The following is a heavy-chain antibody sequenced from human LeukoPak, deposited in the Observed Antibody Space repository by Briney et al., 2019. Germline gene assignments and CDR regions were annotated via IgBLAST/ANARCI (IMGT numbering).Heavy chain of an antibody. CDR3: ARDWAAAGTGYYFDY. D-gene: IGHD6-13*01. CDR2: ISAYNGNT. CDR1: GYTFTSYG. J-gene: IGHJ4*02. Sequence: ASVKVSCKASGYTFTSYGISWVRQAPGQGLEWMGWISAYNGNTNYAQKLQGRVTMTTDTSTSTAYMELRSLRSDDTAVYYCARDWAAAGTGYYFDYWGQGTLVTVSS. V-gene: IGHV1-18*01.